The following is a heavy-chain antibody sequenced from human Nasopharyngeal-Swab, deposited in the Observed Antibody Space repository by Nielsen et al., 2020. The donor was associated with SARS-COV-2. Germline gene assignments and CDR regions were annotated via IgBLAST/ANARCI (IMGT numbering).Heavy chain of an antibody. CDR3: AKYLGSGSYQAFCDY. Sequence: GESLKISCAASGFTFSSYGMHWVRQAPGKGLEWVAVISYDGSNKYYADSVKGRFTISRDNSKNTVYLQMNSLRAEDTAVYYCAKYLGSGSYQAFCDYWGHGTLVTVSS. D-gene: IGHD1-26*01. CDR2: ISYDGSNK. J-gene: IGHJ4*01. V-gene: IGHV3-30*18. CDR1: GFTFSSYG.